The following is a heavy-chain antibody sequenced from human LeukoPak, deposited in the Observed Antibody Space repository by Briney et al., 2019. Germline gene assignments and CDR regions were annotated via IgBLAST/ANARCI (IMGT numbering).Heavy chain of an antibody. CDR3: AKPRFYYDSSGYLSGMDV. J-gene: IGHJ6*02. CDR1: GFTFSSYA. D-gene: IGHD3-22*01. CDR2: ISGSGGST. V-gene: IGHV3-23*01. Sequence: GGSLRLSCAASGFTFSSYAMSWVRQAPGKGLEWVSAISGSGGSTYYADSVKGRFTISRDNSKNTLYLQMNSLRAEDTAVYYRAKPRFYYDSSGYLSGMDVWGQGTTVTVSS.